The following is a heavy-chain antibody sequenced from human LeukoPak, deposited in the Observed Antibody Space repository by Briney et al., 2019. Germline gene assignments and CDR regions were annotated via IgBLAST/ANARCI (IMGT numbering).Heavy chain of an antibody. J-gene: IGHJ1*01. D-gene: IGHD3-22*01. CDR3: ARDDYYDSSGYYTL. CDR2: INTYIGNT. CDR1: GYTFTSHG. V-gene: IGHV1-18*01. Sequence: ASVKVSCKASGYTFTSHGFSWVRQAPGQELEWMGWINTYIGNTNYAQKFQGRVTVTTDTSTSTAYMELRSLRSDDTAVYYCARDDYYDSSGYYTLWGQGTLVTVSS.